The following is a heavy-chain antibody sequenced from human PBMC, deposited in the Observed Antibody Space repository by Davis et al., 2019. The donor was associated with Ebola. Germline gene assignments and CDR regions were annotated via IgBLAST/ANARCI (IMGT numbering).Heavy chain of an antibody. CDR2: IIPILGIA. CDR3: ARDRVYSSGWDN. CDR1: GGTFSSYA. V-gene: IGHV1-69*04. Sequence: AASVKVSCKASGGTFSSYAISWVRQAPGQGLEWMGRIIPILGIANYAQKFQGRVTITADKSTSTAYMELSSLRSEDTAVYYCARDRVYSSGWDNWGQGTLVTVSS. J-gene: IGHJ4*02. D-gene: IGHD6-19*01.